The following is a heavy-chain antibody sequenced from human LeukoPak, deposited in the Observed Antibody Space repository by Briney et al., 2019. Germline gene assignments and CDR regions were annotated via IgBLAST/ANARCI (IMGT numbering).Heavy chain of an antibody. D-gene: IGHD6-6*01. J-gene: IGHJ5*02. V-gene: IGHV3-23*01. CDR1: GFTFNSHA. CDR3: AKGKGYSSSSSDH. CDR2: ISGSDGST. Sequence: GGSLRLSCAASGFTFNSHAMNWVRQAPGKGLEWVSAISGSDGSTYYADSVKGRFTISRDNSKNTLYLQMNSLRAEDTAVYHCAKGKGYSSSSSDHWGHGTLVTVSS.